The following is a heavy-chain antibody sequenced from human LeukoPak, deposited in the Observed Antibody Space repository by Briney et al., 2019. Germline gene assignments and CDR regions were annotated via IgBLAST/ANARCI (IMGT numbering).Heavy chain of an antibody. CDR2: VYYSGST. V-gene: IGHV4-61*08. CDR3: ARGIMTTVPTFDY. D-gene: IGHD4-17*01. CDR1: GGSVSSGVYF. J-gene: IGHJ4*02. Sequence: SETLSLTCTVSGGSVSSGVYFWSWIRQPPGKGLEWIGYVYYSGSTSYNPSLKGRVTISIDTSKNQFSLRLESVTAADTAVYYCARGIMTTVPTFDYWGQGTLVTVSS.